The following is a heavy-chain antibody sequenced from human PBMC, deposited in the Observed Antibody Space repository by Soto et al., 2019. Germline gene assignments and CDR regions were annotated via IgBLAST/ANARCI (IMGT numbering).Heavy chain of an antibody. CDR2: ISGYNGKT. CDR1: GYIFTSYG. CDR3: TRDNRFSDYGGNHYFDY. D-gene: IGHD4-17*01. V-gene: IGHV1-18*01. J-gene: IGHJ4*02. Sequence: VASVKVSCKASGYIFTSYGISWVRQAPGQGLEWMGWISGYNGKTTYAQKFQGRVTMTTDRSTSTAYMELRSLRSDDTALYYCTRDNRFSDYGGNHYFDYWGQGSLVTVSS.